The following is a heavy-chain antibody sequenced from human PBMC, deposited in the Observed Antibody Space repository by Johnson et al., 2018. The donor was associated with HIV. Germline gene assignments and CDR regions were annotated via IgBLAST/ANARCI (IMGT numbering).Heavy chain of an antibody. CDR1: GFTVSSNY. V-gene: IGHV3-7*01. CDR3: AKDLDRELLALWAFHT. Sequence: EVQLVESGGGLIQPGGSLRLSCAASGFTVSSNYMSWVRQAPGKGLEWVANIKQDGSEKYYVDSVRGRFTISRDNSRNTLNLQMDSLREDDTVVYYCAKDLDRELLALWAFHTWGQGTVVTVSS. D-gene: IGHD2-8*02. J-gene: IGHJ3*02. CDR2: IKQDGSEK.